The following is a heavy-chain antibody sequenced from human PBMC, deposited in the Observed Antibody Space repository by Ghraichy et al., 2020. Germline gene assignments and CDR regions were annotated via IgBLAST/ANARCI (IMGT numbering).Heavy chain of an antibody. CDR1: GFTFSSYE. CDR2: ISSSGSTI. J-gene: IGHJ4*02. V-gene: IGHV3-48*03. D-gene: IGHD3-3*01. CDR3: ARSRGYYNSGY. Sequence: GGSLRLSCAASGFTFSSYEMNWVRQAPGKGLEWVSYISSSGSTIYYADSVKGRFTISRDNAKNSLYLQMNSLRAEDTAVYYCARSRGYYNSGYWGQGTLVTVSS.